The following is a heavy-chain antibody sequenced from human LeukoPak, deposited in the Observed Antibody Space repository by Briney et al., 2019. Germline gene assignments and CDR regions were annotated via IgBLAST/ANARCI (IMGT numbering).Heavy chain of an antibody. Sequence: MPSETLSLTCTVSGGSISSYYWSWIRQPPGKGLEWIGYIYTSGSTNYNPSLKSRVTMSVDTSKNQFSLKLSSVTAADTAVYYCARDQGSYDSSGYPFDYWGQGTLVTVSS. J-gene: IGHJ4*02. CDR1: GGSISSYY. CDR3: ARDQGSYDSSGYPFDY. V-gene: IGHV4-4*08. D-gene: IGHD3-22*01. CDR2: IYTSGST.